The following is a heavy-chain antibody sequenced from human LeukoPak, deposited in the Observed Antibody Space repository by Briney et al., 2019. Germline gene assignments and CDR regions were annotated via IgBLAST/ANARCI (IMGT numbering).Heavy chain of an antibody. CDR1: GGSISSYY. Sequence: SETLSLTCTVSGGSISSYYWSWIRQPPGKGLEWIGYIYYSGSTNYNPSFKSRVTISVDTSKNQFSLKLSSVTAADTAVYYCARRSLVRTVGYYYGMDVWGQGTTVTVSS. V-gene: IGHV4-59*08. CDR3: ARRSLVRTVGYYYGMDV. J-gene: IGHJ6*02. CDR2: IYYSGST. D-gene: IGHD1-26*01.